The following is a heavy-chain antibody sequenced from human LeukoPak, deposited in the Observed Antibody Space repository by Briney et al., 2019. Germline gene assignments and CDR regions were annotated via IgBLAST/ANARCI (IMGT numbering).Heavy chain of an antibody. CDR3: ARHFHPAETTGGYFDL. V-gene: IGHV5-51*01. CDR2: TFAGYSYT. Sequence: GEPLNISCQSSGYNFTPYSIVWVRQMPGKGLEWMGITFAGYSYTIYRPSFQGQATISVDKSISTSYLQWSSLTASDTAMYYCARHFHPAETTGGYFDLWGRGTLVTVSA. CDR1: GYNFTPYS. J-gene: IGHJ2*01. D-gene: IGHD4-17*01.